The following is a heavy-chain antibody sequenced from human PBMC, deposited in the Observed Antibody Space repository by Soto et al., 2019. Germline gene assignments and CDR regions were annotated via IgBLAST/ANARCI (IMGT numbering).Heavy chain of an antibody. V-gene: IGHV1-3*01. D-gene: IGHD2-2*01. CDR2: INAGNGNT. CDR1: GYTFTSYA. CDR3: ARVRRRCSSTSCQGAFDI. Sequence: ASVKVSCKASGYTFTSYAMHWVRQAPGQRLEWMGWINAGNGNTKYSQKFQGRVTITRDTSASTAYMELSSLRSEDTAVYYCARVRRRCSSTSCQGAFDIWGQGTMVTVS. J-gene: IGHJ3*02.